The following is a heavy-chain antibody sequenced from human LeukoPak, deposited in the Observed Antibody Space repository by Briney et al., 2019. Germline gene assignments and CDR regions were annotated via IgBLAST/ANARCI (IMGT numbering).Heavy chain of an antibody. J-gene: IGHJ4*02. CDR3: TRDGLPLAYDS. D-gene: IGHD3-16*01. Sequence: GGSLRLSCAASGFPFTDYMSWVRQAPGKGLEWVAKINQDGSQKYYVDSVKGRFTISRDNAKNSLYLQMDSLRVEDTAVYHCTRDGLPLAYDSWGQGTLVTVSS. V-gene: IGHV3-7*01. CDR2: INQDGSQK. CDR1: GFPFTDY.